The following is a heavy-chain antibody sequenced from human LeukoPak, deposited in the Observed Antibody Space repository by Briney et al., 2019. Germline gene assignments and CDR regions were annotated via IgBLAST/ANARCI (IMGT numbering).Heavy chain of an antibody. D-gene: IGHD1-26*01. J-gene: IGHJ6*03. V-gene: IGHV4-59*01. Sequence: SETLSLTCTVSGGSISSYYWSWIRQPPGKGLEWIGYIYYSGSTSYNPSLKSRVTISVDTSKIQFSLRLSSVTAADTAVYYCARGWSHYYYYMDVWGKGTTVTVSS. CDR3: ARGWSHYYYYMDV. CDR1: GGSISSYY. CDR2: IYYSGST.